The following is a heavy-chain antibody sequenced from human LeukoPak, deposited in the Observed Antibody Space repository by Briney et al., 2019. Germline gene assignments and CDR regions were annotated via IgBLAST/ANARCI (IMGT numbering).Heavy chain of an antibody. J-gene: IGHJ4*02. CDR1: GDIVSSNTAA. CDR2: TFYRSKLYN. Sequence: SQTLSLTCVLAGDIVSSNTAAWNWISQSPLRGLQWLVRTFYRSKLYNDYAGSVKSRITISPDTSKNHFSLHLDSVTPEDTAMYYCARDGWPAFDYWGQGSLVTVSS. CDR3: ARDGWPAFDY. D-gene: IGHD2-15*01. V-gene: IGHV6-1*01.